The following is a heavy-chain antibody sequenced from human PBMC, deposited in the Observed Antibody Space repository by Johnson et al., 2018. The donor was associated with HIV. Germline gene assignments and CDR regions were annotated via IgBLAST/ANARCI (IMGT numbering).Heavy chain of an antibody. Sequence: MLLVESGGGVVRPGGSLRLSCAASGFTFDDYGMSWVRQVPGKGLEWVSGINWNGGSTGYADSVKGRFTISRDNAKNSLYLQMNSLRAEDTALYYCARAAAPYYYGSGSYYFDTLDIWGQGTMVTVSS. CDR2: INWNGGST. V-gene: IGHV3-20*04. D-gene: IGHD3-10*01. CDR3: ARAAAPYYYGSGSYYFDTLDI. CDR1: GFTFDDYG. J-gene: IGHJ3*02.